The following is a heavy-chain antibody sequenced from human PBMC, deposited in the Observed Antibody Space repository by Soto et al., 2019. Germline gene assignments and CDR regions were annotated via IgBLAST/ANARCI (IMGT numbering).Heavy chain of an antibody. CDR1: GFTLGDYA. V-gene: IGHV3-49*03. Sequence: GGSLRLSCTTSGFTLGDYAMNWFRQAPGKGLEWVGFIRDKTYGGTTEYAASVKGRFTISRDASKSIAYLKMNSLKTEDTAVYYCTRGKWNDVRPFDYWGQGTLVTVSS. D-gene: IGHD1-20*01. J-gene: IGHJ4*02. CDR3: TRGKWNDVRPFDY. CDR2: IRDKTYGGTT.